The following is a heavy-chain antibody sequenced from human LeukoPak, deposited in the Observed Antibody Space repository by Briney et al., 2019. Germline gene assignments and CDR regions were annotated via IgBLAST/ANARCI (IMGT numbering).Heavy chain of an antibody. CDR2: INPSGGST. J-gene: IGHJ4*02. CDR3: ARGFTYYDFWSGYYDY. D-gene: IGHD3-3*01. CDR1: GYTFTSYY. V-gene: IGHV1-46*01. Sequence: ASVKVSCKASGYTFTSYYMHWVRQAPGQGLEWMGIINPSGGSTSYAQKFQGRVTMTRDTSTSTVYMELSSLRSEDTAVYYCARGFTYYDFWSGYYDYWGQGTLVTVSS.